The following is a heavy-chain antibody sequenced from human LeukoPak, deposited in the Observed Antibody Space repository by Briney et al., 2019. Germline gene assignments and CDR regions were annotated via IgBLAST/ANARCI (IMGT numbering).Heavy chain of an antibody. CDR3: ARWPHCQDF. V-gene: IGHV3-7*03. J-gene: IGHJ4*02. CDR2: INKDGSEE. CDR1: GFTFSDFY. Sequence: GGSLRLSCAASGFTFSDFYMSWVRQAPGKGLEWVANINKDGSEEKYVDSVKGRFTVSRDNAKNFLYLQMSSLRADDTAVYYCARWPHCQDFWGRGTRVTVSS.